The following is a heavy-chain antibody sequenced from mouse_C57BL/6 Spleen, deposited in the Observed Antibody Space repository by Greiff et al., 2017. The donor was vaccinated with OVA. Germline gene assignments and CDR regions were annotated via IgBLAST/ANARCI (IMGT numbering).Heavy chain of an antibody. Sequence: EVQRVESGGGLVKPGGSLKLSCAASGFTFSDYGMHWVRQAPEKGLEWVAYISSGSSTIYYADTVKGRFTISRDNAKNTLFLQMTSLRSEDTAMYYCARGPMPYYYAMDYWGQGTSVTVSS. V-gene: IGHV5-17*01. CDR1: GFTFSDYG. CDR2: ISSGSSTI. J-gene: IGHJ4*01. D-gene: IGHD6-5*01. CDR3: ARGPMPYYYAMDY.